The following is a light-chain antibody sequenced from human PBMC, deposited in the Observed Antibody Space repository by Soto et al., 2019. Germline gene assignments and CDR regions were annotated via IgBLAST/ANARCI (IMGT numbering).Light chain of an antibody. Sequence: QSALAQPASVSGSPGQSITISCTGTSSDVGGYNYVSWYQQHPGKAPKLMIYEVSHRPSGVSNRFSGSKSGNTASLTISGLQAEDEADYYCISYTSNSTPDLFGTGTKVTVL. CDR2: EVS. CDR1: SSDVGGYNY. V-gene: IGLV2-14*01. CDR3: ISYTSNSTPDL. J-gene: IGLJ1*01.